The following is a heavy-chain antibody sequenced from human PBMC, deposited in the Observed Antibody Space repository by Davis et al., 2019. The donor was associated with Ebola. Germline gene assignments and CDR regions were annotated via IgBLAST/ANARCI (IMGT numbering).Heavy chain of an antibody. D-gene: IGHD3-22*01. CDR3: ARADSRKNWFDP. V-gene: IGHV3-30-3*01. CDR1: GFTFSSYA. J-gene: IGHJ5*02. CDR2: ISYDGSNK. Sequence: GGSLRLSCAASGFTFSSYAMHWVRQAPGKGLEWVAVISYDGSNKYYADSVKGRFTISRDNSKNTLYLQMNSLRAEDTAVYYCARADSRKNWFDPWGQGTLVTVSS.